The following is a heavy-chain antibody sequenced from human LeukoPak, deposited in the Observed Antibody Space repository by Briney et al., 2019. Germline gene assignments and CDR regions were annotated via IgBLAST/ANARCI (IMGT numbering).Heavy chain of an antibody. CDR1: GYTFTGYY. CDR2: INPNTGDI. V-gene: IGHV1-2*02. J-gene: IGHJ6*02. CDR3: ARDVSAVATAAPGHWGVDV. D-gene: IGHD6-13*01. Sequence: ASVRVSCKTSGYTFTGYYIHWVRQAPGQGLEWLGWINPNTGDINYAQKLQGRDTTTRDTSISTAYMELGSLRSDDTAVYYCARDVSAVATAAPGHWGVDVWGQGTTVTVSS.